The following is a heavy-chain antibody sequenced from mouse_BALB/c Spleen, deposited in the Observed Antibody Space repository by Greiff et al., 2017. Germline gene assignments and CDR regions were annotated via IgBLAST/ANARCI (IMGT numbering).Heavy chain of an antibody. CDR1: GYTFTSYW. Sequence: SGAELARPGASVKLSCKASGYTFTSYWMQWVKQRPGQGLEWIGAIYPGDGDTRYTQKFKGKATLTADKSSSTAYMQLSSLASEDSAVYYCARWDGYWYFDVWGAGTTVTVSS. J-gene: IGHJ1*01. D-gene: IGHD4-1*01. CDR3: ARWDGYWYFDV. CDR2: IYPGDGDT. V-gene: IGHV1-87*01.